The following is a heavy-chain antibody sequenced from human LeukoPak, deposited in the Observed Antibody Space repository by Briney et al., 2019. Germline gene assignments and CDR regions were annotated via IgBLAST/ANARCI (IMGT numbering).Heavy chain of an antibody. Sequence: SETLSLTCAVYGGSFSGYYWSWVRQPPGKGLEWIGEINHSGSTNYNPSLKSRVTISVDTSKNQFSLKLSSVTAADTAVYYCARPRYSSSSPYDYWGQGTLVTVSS. J-gene: IGHJ4*02. CDR3: ARPRYSSSSPYDY. CDR1: GGSFSGYY. CDR2: INHSGST. D-gene: IGHD6-6*01. V-gene: IGHV4-34*01.